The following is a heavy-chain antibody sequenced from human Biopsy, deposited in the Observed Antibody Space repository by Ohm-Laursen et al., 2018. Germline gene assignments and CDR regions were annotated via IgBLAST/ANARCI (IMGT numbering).Heavy chain of an antibody. CDR1: GFSLRTSGIR. D-gene: IGHD5-18*01. J-gene: IGHJ4*02. CDR3: ARSRAYSFGALEY. V-gene: IGHV2-70*04. CDR2: IGWDDDE. Sequence: TQTLTLTRTFSGFSLRTSGIRMSWVRQPPGKALEWLARIGWDDDEFYSTSLKARLTVSKDTPKNQVVLTLTNMDPVDTATYYCARSRAYSFGALEYWGQGILVTVPS.